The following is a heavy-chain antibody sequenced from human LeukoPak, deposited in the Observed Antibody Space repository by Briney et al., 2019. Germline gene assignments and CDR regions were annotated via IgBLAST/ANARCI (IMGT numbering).Heavy chain of an antibody. J-gene: IGHJ4*02. CDR3: ARGDSSGWYYFDY. CDR2: IIPIFGTA. D-gene: IGHD6-19*01. Sequence: SVKVSCKASGGTFSSYAISWVRQAPGQGLEWMGGIIPIFGTANYAQKFQGRVTITADKSTSTAYMELSSLSSEDTAVYYCARGDSSGWYYFDYWGQGTLVTVSS. V-gene: IGHV1-69*06. CDR1: GGTFSSYA.